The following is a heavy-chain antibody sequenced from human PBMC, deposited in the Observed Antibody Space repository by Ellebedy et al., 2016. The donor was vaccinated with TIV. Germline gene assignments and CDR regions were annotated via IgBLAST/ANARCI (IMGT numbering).Heavy chain of an antibody. Sequence: AASVKVSCKGFGYTFSDNYIHWVRQAPGQGLEWMAWINPNTGATNYAENFQGRVTMTRDASLSTVYMELSRLTGDDTAVYYCARGCSTFRCSGDYYYAMDVWGQGTTVTVSS. CDR2: INPNTGAT. CDR3: ARGCSTFRCSGDYYYAMDV. J-gene: IGHJ6*02. CDR1: GYTFSDNY. V-gene: IGHV1-2*02. D-gene: IGHD3-10*02.